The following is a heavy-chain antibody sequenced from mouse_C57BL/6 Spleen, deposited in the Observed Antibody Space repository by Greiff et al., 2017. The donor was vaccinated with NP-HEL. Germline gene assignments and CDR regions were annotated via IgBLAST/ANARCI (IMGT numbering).Heavy chain of an antibody. Sequence: EVQLQQSGPELVKPGASVKIPCKASGYTFTDYNMDWVKQSHGKSLEWIGDINPKNGGTIYNQKFKGKATLTGEKSSSTAYMELRILTSEDTAVYYCAREDDGKGFAYWGQGTLVTVSA. CDR1: GYTFTDYN. J-gene: IGHJ3*01. CDR3: AREDDGKGFAY. V-gene: IGHV1-18*01. CDR2: INPKNGGT. D-gene: IGHD1-1*01.